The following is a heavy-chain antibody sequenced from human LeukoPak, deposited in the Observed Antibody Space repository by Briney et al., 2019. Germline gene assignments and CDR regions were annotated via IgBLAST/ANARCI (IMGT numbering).Heavy chain of an antibody. V-gene: IGHV4-59*01. Sequence: SETLSLTCTVSGGSISSYYWSWIRPPPGKGLERIGYLYYSGSTNYDPSLKSRVSISVDTSKTQFSLKLSSVTAADTAVYYCARGPYSSGWYLSNYYYYGMDVWGQGTTVTVSS. D-gene: IGHD6-19*01. CDR3: ARGPYSSGWYLSNYYYYGMDV. CDR1: GGSISSYY. CDR2: LYYSGST. J-gene: IGHJ6*02.